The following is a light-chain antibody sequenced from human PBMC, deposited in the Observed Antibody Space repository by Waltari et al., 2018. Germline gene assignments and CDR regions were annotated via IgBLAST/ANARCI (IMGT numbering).Light chain of an antibody. Sequence: QSALTQPASVSGSPGQSITLPCTGTSRDVGRYYLVSWYQHHPGKAPKLMIYDVTKRPSGISNRFSGSKSGNTASLTISGLQTEDEADYYCCSYAGSSTVVFGGGTKLTVL. CDR2: DVT. V-gene: IGLV2-23*02. CDR3: CSYAGSSTVV. J-gene: IGLJ2*01. CDR1: SRDVGRYYL.